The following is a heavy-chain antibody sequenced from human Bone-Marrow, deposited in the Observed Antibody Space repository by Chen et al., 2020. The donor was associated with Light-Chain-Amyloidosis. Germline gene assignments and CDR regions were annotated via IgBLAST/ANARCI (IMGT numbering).Heavy chain of an antibody. Sequence: QVQLQQWGAGLLKPSETLSLTCTVSGGSVNSGDDYWTWIRQPPGKGLEWIGYIYYSGIANYNASLKSRVTISLGTSKNQFSLRLNSVTAADTAVYYCVGQGYYSYSMDVWGQGTTVIVSS. CDR2: IYYSGIA. V-gene: IGHV4-61*08. CDR1: GGSVNSGDDY. CDR3: VGQGYYSYSMDV. J-gene: IGHJ6*02.